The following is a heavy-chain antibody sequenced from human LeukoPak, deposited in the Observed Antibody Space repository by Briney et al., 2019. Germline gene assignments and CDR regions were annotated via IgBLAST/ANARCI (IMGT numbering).Heavy chain of an antibody. J-gene: IGHJ5*02. Sequence: SETLSLTCTASGGSISSSDYFWSWIRQPAGKGLEWIGRINSRGSTNYNPSLKSRVTFSVDTSKNQFSLKLTSVTVADTAVYYCARYRLGWFDPWGQGTLVTVSS. D-gene: IGHD6-25*01. CDR1: GGSISSSDYF. CDR2: INSRGST. CDR3: ARYRLGWFDP. V-gene: IGHV4-61*02.